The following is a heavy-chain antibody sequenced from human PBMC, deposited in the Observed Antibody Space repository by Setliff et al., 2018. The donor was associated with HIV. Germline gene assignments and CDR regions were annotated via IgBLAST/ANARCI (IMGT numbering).Heavy chain of an antibody. CDR1: GGTFSSYA. Sequence: SVKVSCKASGGTFSSYAISWVRQAPGQGLEWMGGIIPIFGTANYAQKFQGRVTITTDESTSTAYMEPSSLRSEDTAVYYCARGEQQLVLVGSYDYWGQGTLVTVSS. V-gene: IGHV1-69*05. CDR2: IIPIFGTA. CDR3: ARGEQQLVLVGSYDY. J-gene: IGHJ4*02. D-gene: IGHD6-13*01.